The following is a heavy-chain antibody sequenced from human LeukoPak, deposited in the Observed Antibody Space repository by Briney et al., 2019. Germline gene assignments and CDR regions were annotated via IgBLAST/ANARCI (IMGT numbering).Heavy chain of an antibody. J-gene: IGHJ3*02. CDR1: GFTFDDYA. V-gene: IGHV3-9*01. CDR3: AKDTLYI. CDR2: ISWNSGSI. Sequence: PGGSLRLSCAASGFTFDDYAMHWVRQAPGKGLEWVSGISWNSGSIGYADSVKGRFTISRDNAKNSLYLQMNSLRAEDTALYYRAKDTLYIWGQGTMVTVSS. D-gene: IGHD2-2*01.